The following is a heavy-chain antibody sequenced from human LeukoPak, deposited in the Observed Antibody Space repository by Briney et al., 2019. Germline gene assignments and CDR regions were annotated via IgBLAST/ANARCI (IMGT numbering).Heavy chain of an antibody. D-gene: IGHD6-25*01. J-gene: IGHJ4*02. V-gene: IGHV3-11*04. Sequence: GGSLRLSCAASGFTFSDHYMSWIRQTPGEGLEWVSYISGSGSAINYADSVKGRFTISRDNTKSSLYLQMNSLRAEDTAVYYCSREPRLLVSWGQGTLVTVSS. CDR1: GFTFSDHY. CDR3: SREPRLLVS. CDR2: ISGSGSAI.